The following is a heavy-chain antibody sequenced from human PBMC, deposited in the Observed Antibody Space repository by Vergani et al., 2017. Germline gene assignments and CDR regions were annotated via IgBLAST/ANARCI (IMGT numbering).Heavy chain of an antibody. CDR3: ARHSTVEWLVKLGWIDP. CDR1: GASIRSSNYY. J-gene: IGHJ5*02. CDR2: IYYSEST. D-gene: IGHD6-19*01. Sequence: QLQLQESGPGLVKPSATLSLICSVSGASIRSSNYYWGWIRQPPGKGLEWIASIYYSESTYYNPSLKSRVTISVDTSKNQFSLKLSSVTAADTAVYFCARHSTVEWLVKLGWIDPWGQGILVTVSS. V-gene: IGHV4-39*01.